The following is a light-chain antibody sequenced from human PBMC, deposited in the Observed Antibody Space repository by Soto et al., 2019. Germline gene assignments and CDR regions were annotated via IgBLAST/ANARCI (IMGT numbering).Light chain of an antibody. Sequence: DIQMTQSPSTLSASVGDRVTITFRASQSISSWLAWYQQKPGKAPKLLIYDASSLESGVPSRFSGSGSGTEFTLTISSLQPDDFAIYYCQQYNSYSTFGQGTKVDIK. CDR3: QQYNSYST. V-gene: IGKV1-5*01. CDR2: DAS. CDR1: QSISSW. J-gene: IGKJ1*01.